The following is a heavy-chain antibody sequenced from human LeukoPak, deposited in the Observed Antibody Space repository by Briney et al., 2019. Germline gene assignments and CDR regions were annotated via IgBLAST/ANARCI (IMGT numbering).Heavy chain of an antibody. Sequence: PSETLSLTCAVYGGSFSGYYWSWIRQPPGKGLEWIGEINHSGSTNYNPSLKSRVTISVDTSKNQFSLKLSSVTAADTAVYYCARGDDSSGWPFDYWGQGTLVTDSS. D-gene: IGHD6-19*01. V-gene: IGHV4-34*01. CDR3: ARGDDSSGWPFDY. CDR2: INHSGST. J-gene: IGHJ4*02. CDR1: GGSFSGYY.